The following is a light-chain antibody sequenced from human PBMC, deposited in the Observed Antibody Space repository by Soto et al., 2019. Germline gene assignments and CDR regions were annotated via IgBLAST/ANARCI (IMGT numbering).Light chain of an antibody. J-gene: IGLJ1*01. V-gene: IGLV1-47*01. CDR2: RNS. Sequence: QSVLTQSSSASGTPGQRVTISCSGSASTIGRNYVYWYQQLPGTAPKLLIYRNSQRPSGVPDRFSGSKSGTSASLAISGLRSEDEADYYCAAWDDNLSGLYVFGAGTKVTVL. CDR3: AAWDDNLSGLYV. CDR1: ASTIGRNY.